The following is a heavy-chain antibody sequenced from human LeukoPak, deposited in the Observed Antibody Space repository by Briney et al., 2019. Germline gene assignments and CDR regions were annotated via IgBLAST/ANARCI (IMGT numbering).Heavy chain of an antibody. J-gene: IGHJ6*03. CDR3: ARSAAHCNNGVCFTDYYIDV. CDR1: GYTFTGYY. CDR2: INPNSGDT. V-gene: IGHV1-2*02. Sequence: GASVKVSCKASGYTFTGYYMHWVRQAPGQGLEWMGWINPNSGDTNYAQKFQGRVTMTRDTSISTAYMEMSSLTSDDTAVYYCARSAAHCNNGVCFTDYYIDVWGTGTTVTVSS. D-gene: IGHD2-8*01.